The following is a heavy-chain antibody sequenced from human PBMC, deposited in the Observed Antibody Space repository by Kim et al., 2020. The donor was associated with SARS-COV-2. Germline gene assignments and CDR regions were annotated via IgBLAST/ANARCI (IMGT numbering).Heavy chain of an antibody. CDR1: GGSISSYY. J-gene: IGHJ4*02. D-gene: IGHD4-17*01. V-gene: IGHV4-59*01. CDR3: ARTYTVTTTNHYFDY. Sequence: SETLSLTCTVSGGSISSYYWSWIRQPPGKGLEWIGYIYYSGSTNYNPSLKSRVTISVDTSKNQFSLKLSSVTAADTAVYYCARTYTVTTTNHYFDYWGQGTLVTVSS. CDR2: IYYSGST.